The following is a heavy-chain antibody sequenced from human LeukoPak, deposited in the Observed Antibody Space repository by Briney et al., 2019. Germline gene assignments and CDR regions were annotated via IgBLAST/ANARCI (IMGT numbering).Heavy chain of an antibody. CDR2: ISYDGGST. CDR1: GFTFSTHA. J-gene: IGHJ4*02. Sequence: GRSLRLSCAASGFTFSTHAMHWVRQAPGKGLEWVAIISYDGGSTSYADSVKGRFTISRDNSKNTLYLQMSSLRTEDTAVYYCAKIEGSSSYYFDYWGQGTLVTVSS. V-gene: IGHV3-30*18. D-gene: IGHD6-6*01. CDR3: AKIEGSSSYYFDY.